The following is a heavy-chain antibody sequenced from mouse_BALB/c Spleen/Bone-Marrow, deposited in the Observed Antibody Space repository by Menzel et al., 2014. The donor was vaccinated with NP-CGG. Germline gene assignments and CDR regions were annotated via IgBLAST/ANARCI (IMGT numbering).Heavy chain of an antibody. D-gene: IGHD2-2*01. CDR1: GYTFTDYA. V-gene: IGHV1-67*01. CDR3: ARSGYGYDWFAY. CDR2: ISTYSGNT. J-gene: IGHJ3*01. Sequence: LQESGPELVRPGVSVKISCKGSGYTFTDYAMHWVKQSHAKSLEWIGVISTYSGNTNYNQKFKGKATVTVDKSSSTAYMELARLTSEDSAIYYCARSGYGYDWFAYWGQGTLVTVSA.